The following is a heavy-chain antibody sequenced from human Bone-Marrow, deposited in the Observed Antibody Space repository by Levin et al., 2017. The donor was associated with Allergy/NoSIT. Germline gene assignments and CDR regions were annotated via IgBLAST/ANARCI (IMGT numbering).Heavy chain of an antibody. CDR3: ARDHDDILTGYYLTFDY. J-gene: IGHJ4*02. Sequence: GESLKISCKASGYTFTGHYMHWVRQAPGQGLEWMGWINPNSGGTNYAQKFQGRVTMTRDTSISTAYMELSRLRSDDTAVYYCARDHDDILTGYYLTFDYWGQGTLVTVSS. CDR1: GYTFTGHY. V-gene: IGHV1-2*02. D-gene: IGHD3-9*01. CDR2: INPNSGGT.